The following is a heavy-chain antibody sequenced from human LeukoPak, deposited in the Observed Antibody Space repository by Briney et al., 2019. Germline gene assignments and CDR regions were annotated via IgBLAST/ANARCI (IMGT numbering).Heavy chain of an antibody. V-gene: IGHV5-51*01. CDR1: GYTFTNYW. CDR2: IYPGDSDT. CDR3: ARSSYYGDILPFDY. Sequence: GGALKISCKGSGYTFTNYWIGWVRQMHGKGLERMGIIYPGDSDTRYSPSFQGQVTISADKSISTAYLQWSSLRASDTAMYYCARSSYYGDILPFDYWGERTLVTVS. J-gene: IGHJ4*02. D-gene: IGHD3-10*01.